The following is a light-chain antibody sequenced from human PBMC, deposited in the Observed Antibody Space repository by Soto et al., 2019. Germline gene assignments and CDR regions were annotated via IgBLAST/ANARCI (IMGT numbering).Light chain of an antibody. V-gene: IGKV3-15*01. J-gene: IGKJ2*01. CDR1: QTIDTT. CDR3: QHYNDWPYT. Sequence: EIEMTQSPATLPLSPGARATLSCRASQTIDTTLAWYQRKPGQAPRLLIYDAATRATGVPARFSGSGSGTDFTLTISSLQSEDFAVYYCQHYNDWPYTVGQGTKVDIK. CDR2: DAA.